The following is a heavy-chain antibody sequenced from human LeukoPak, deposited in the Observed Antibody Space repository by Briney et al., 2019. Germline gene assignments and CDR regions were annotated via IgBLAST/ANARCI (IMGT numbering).Heavy chain of an antibody. D-gene: IGHD3-22*01. CDR3: AKEGTLGYYDSS. Sequence: GGSLRLSCAASGFTFSTYGMHWVRQAPGKGLEWVSAISGSGGSTYYADSVKGRFTISRDNSKNTLYLQMNSLRAEDTAVYYCAKEGTLGYYDSSWGQGTLVTVSS. CDR2: ISGSGGST. CDR1: GFTFSTYG. J-gene: IGHJ4*02. V-gene: IGHV3-23*01.